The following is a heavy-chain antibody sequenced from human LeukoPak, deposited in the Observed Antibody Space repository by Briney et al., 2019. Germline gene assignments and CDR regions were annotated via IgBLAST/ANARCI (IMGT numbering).Heavy chain of an antibody. V-gene: IGHV3-23*01. Sequence: SGGSLRLSCAASRFTFSSYDMSCVRQAPGKGLEWVSTISGSGGSTYYADSVKGRFTISRDTSKNTLYLQMNSLRAEDTAVYYCAAYDFDYWGQGTLVTVSS. J-gene: IGHJ4*02. CDR2: ISGSGGST. CDR3: AAYDFDY. CDR1: RFTFSSYD. D-gene: IGHD3-16*01.